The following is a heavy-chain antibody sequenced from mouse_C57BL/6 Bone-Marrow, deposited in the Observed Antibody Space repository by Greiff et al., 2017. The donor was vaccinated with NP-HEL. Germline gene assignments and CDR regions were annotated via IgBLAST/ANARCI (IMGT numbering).Heavy chain of an antibody. Sequence: EVKLQQSGPELVKPGASVKISCKASGYTFTDYYMNWVKQSHGKSLEWIGDINPNNGGTSYNQKFKGKATLTVDKASRTPYMELRSLTSEDSAVYYCARGRYYYGRGGYWDHGTTLTVSS. CDR3: ARGRYYYGRGGY. J-gene: IGHJ2*01. V-gene: IGHV1-26*01. D-gene: IGHD1-1*01. CDR1: GYTFTDYY. CDR2: INPNNGGT.